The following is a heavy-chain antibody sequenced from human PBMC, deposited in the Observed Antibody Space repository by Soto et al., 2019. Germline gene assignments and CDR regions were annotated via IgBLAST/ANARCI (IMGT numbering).Heavy chain of an antibody. CDR3: ATHWRGYCSGGSCYPTDY. J-gene: IGHJ4*02. V-gene: IGHV1-69*13. Sequence: ASVKVSCKASGGTFSSYAISWVRQAPGQGLEWMGGVIPIFGTANYAQMFQGRVTITADESTSTAYMELSSLRSEDTAVYYCATHWRGYCSGGSCYPTDYWGQGTLVTVSS. CDR2: VIPIFGTA. D-gene: IGHD2-15*01. CDR1: GGTFSSYA.